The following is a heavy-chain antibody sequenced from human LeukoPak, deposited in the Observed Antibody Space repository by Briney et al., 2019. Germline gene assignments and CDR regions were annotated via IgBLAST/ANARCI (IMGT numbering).Heavy chain of an antibody. CDR1: GFILSNHW. V-gene: IGHV3-7*03. CDR3: ARDNDMDV. CDR2: INKDGSEK. J-gene: IGHJ6*02. Sequence: GSSLRLSCAASGFILSNHWMTWVRQAPGKGPEWVANINKDGSEKYYVDSVKGRFTISRDTAKNSLYLQMNNLRAEDTALYYCARDNDMDVWGQGTTVIVSS.